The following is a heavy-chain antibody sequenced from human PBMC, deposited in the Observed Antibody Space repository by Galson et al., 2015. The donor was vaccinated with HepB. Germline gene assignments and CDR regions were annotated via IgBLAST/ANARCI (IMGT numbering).Heavy chain of an antibody. Sequence: SVKVSCKASGGTFSSYAISWVRQAPGQGLEWMGGIIPIFGTANYAQKFQGRVTITADESTSTAYMELSSLRSEDTAVYYCARDMRGGAVAGTGDYYYGMDVWGQGTTVTVSS. J-gene: IGHJ6*02. CDR1: GGTFSSYA. D-gene: IGHD6-19*01. CDR3: ARDMRGGAVAGTGDYYYGMDV. CDR2: IIPIFGTA. V-gene: IGHV1-69*13.